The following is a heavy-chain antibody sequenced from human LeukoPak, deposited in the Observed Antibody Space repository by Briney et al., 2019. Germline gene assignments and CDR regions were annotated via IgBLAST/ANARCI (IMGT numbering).Heavy chain of an antibody. CDR1: GYTLTELS. V-gene: IGHV1-24*01. D-gene: IGHD4-23*01. CDR2: FDPEDGET. Sequence: ASVKVSCKVSGYTLTELSMHWVRQAPGKGLEWMGGFDPEDGETIYAQKFQGRVTMTEDTSTDTAYMELSSLRSEDTAVYYCALRYPTVVTPGFGYWGQGTLVTVSS. CDR3: ALRYPTVVTPGFGY. J-gene: IGHJ4*02.